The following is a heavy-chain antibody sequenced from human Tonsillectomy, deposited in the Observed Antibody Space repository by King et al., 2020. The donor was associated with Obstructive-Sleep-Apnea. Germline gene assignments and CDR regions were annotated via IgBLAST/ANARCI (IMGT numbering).Heavy chain of an antibody. D-gene: IGHD2-21*02. J-gene: IGHJ4*02. V-gene: IGHV3-48*04. CDR1: GFTFSSYS. CDR3: ARDSSVVVTAIPFDY. Sequence: EVQLVESGGGLVQPGGSLRLSCAASGFTFSSYSMNWVRQAPGEGLEWVSYISSSISTIYYADSVKGRFTISRDNAKNSLYLQMNSLRAEDTAVYYCARDSSVVVTAIPFDYWGQGTLVTVSS. CDR2: ISSSISTI.